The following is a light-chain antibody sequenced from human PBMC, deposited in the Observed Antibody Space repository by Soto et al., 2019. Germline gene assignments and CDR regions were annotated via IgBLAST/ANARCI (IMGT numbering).Light chain of an antibody. CDR3: TSFAGSGAYV. CDR2: DVT. V-gene: IGLV2-14*01. CDR1: SSDVGGYNY. Sequence: QSVLTQPASASGSPGQSIAISCTGTSSDVGGYNYVSWYQQHPGKAPKLIIFDVTNRPSGVSDRFSGSKSGSTASLTISGLQADDEADYYCTSFAGSGAYVFGTGTKVTVL. J-gene: IGLJ1*01.